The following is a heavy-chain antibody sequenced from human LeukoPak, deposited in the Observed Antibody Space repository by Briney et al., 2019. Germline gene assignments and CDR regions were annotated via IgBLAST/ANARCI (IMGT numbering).Heavy chain of an antibody. CDR2: VRYDGSNK. D-gene: IGHD3-10*01. J-gene: IGHJ4*02. Sequence: PGGSLRLSCATSGFTFSIYGMHWVRQFPGKGLEWVAFVRYDGSNKYYADSVKGRFTISRDNSKNTLYLQMNSLRAEDTAMYYCAKSFRITMVRGVIDYWGQGTLVTVSS. CDR1: GFTFSIYG. CDR3: AKSFRITMVRGVIDY. V-gene: IGHV3-30*02.